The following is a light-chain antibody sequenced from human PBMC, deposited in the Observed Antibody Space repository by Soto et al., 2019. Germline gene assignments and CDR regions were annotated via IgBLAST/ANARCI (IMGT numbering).Light chain of an antibody. J-gene: IGKJ2*01. V-gene: IGKV3-15*01. CDR3: QQYNNWPPYT. CDR2: GAS. CDR1: QSVGSN. Sequence: EIVMTQSPGTLSVSPGERATLSCRASQSVGSNLAWYQQKPGQAPRLLIYGASTRATGVPARFSGSGSGTDFTLTISSLQSEDFAVYYCQQYNNWPPYTFGQGTKLEI.